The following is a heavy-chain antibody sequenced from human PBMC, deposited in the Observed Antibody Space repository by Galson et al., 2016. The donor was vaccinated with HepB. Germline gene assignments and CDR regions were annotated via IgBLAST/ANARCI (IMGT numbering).Heavy chain of an antibody. Sequence: SLRLSCAASGFTFSNYAMHWVRQAPGKGLEWVALISDDGSTKYYGDSVKGRFTISRDSSKSTLYLQMNSLRTEDTAVYYCARGGGYWRSTSCYSWFDPWGQGNQVTVSS. CDR2: ISDDGSTK. CDR3: ARGGGYWRSTSCYSWFDP. D-gene: IGHD2-2*02. J-gene: IGHJ5*02. V-gene: IGHV3-30-3*01. CDR1: GFTFSNYA.